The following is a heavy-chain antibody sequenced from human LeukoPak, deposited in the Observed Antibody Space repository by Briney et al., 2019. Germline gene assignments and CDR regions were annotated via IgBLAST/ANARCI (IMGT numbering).Heavy chain of an antibody. D-gene: IGHD3-10*01. J-gene: IGHJ4*02. CDR2: INHSGST. Sequence: PSETLSLTCAVYGGSFSGYYWSWIRQPPGKGLEWIGEINHSGSTNYNPSLKSRVTISVDTSKNQFSLKLSSVTAADTAVYYCARRPYGSGLGFDYWGQGTLVTVSS. CDR1: GGSFSGYY. CDR3: ARRPYGSGLGFDY. V-gene: IGHV4-34*01.